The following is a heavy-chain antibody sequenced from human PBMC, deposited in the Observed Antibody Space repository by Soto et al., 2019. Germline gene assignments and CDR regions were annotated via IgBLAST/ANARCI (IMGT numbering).Heavy chain of an antibody. CDR2: TRNKANSYTT. D-gene: IGHD1-26*01. J-gene: IGHJ4*02. Sequence: PGGSLRLSCAASGFTFSDQYMDWVRQAPGKGLEWVGRTRNKANSYTTEYAASVKGRFTISRDDSKNSLYLQMNSLKPEDTAVYYCATSTGSYRNFDYWGQGTLVTVSS. CDR3: ATSTGSYRNFDY. V-gene: IGHV3-72*01. CDR1: GFTFSDQY.